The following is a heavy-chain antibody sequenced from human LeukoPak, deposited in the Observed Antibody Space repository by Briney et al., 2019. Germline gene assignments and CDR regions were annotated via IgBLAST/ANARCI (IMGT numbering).Heavy chain of an antibody. Sequence: GGSLRLSCAASGFTFSNYNMNWVRQAPGKGLEWVSYISSSSSTIYYADSVKGRFTISRDNAKNSLYLQMNGLRAEDTAVYYCARDFSGYCSGGSCDFYYYYYMDVWGKGTTVTVFS. J-gene: IGHJ6*03. D-gene: IGHD2-15*01. CDR2: ISSSSSTI. V-gene: IGHV3-48*01. CDR3: ARDFSGYCSGGSCDFYYYYYMDV. CDR1: GFTFSNYN.